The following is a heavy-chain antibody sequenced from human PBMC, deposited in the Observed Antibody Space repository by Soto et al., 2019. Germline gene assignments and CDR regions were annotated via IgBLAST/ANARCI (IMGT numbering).Heavy chain of an antibody. Sequence: GGSLRLSCVASEFTFSGYEMNWVRQAPGKGLEWVSYISSSGITIYYTDSVKGRFTISRDNGKKSLYLQMNGLRAEDTAVYYYVRFGGAAAGPGDYWGQGTLVTVAS. V-gene: IGHV3-48*03. CDR2: ISSSGITI. CDR1: EFTFSGYE. J-gene: IGHJ4*02. D-gene: IGHD6-13*01. CDR3: VRFGGAAAGPGDY.